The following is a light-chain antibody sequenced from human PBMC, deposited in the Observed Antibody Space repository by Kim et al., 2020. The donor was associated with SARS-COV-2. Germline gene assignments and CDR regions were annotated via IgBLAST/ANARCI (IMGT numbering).Light chain of an antibody. CDR3: CEV. J-gene: IGLJ3*02. CDR2: EVS. Sequence: ASATGFSGQSNTSDGAGTSIDVWNYKLVSWYQQHPGKAARNRIYEVSKRPSGVTNRFSGSKSGNTASLAVAGLQAEYEAEYYCCEVFGGGTQLTVL. CDR1: SIDVWNYKL. V-gene: IGLV2-23*02.